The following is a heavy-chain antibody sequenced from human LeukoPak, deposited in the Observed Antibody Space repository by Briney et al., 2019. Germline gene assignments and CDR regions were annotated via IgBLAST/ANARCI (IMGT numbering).Heavy chain of an antibody. CDR3: ARGLLVPPDLGGGMDV. D-gene: IGHD1-26*01. Sequence: GRSLRLSCAASGFTFNSHDMHWIRQAPGKGLEGVTIISYDGSDKYYADSVKGRFTISRDNSKNTLYLQMNSLRAEDTAVYYCARGLLVPPDLGGGMDVWGQGTTVTVSS. CDR2: ISYDGSDK. J-gene: IGHJ6*02. CDR1: GFTFNSHD. V-gene: IGHV3-30-3*01.